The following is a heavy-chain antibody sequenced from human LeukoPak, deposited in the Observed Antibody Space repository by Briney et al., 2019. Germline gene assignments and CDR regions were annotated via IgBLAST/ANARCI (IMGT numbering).Heavy chain of an antibody. CDR2: INHSGST. J-gene: IGHJ4*02. Sequence: PSETLSLTCGVYGGSFSGYYWSWIRQPPGKGLEWIGEINHSGSTHYNPSLKSRVAISLDTSKNQFSLKLSSVTAADTAVYYCARGGIPVACDYWGQGTLVTVSS. V-gene: IGHV4-34*01. D-gene: IGHD6-19*01. CDR3: ARGGIPVACDY. CDR1: GGSFSGYY.